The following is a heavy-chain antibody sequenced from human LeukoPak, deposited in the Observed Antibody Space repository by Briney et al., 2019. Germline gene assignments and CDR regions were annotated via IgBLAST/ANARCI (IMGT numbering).Heavy chain of an antibody. CDR2: INHSGST. CDR3: AREDGDY. V-gene: IGHV4-34*01. CDR1: GGPFSGYY. Sequence: SETLSLTCAVYGGPFSGYYWSWIRQPPGKGLEWIGEINHSGSTNYNPSLKSRVTISVDTSKNQISLKLSSVTAADTAVYYCAREDGDYWGQGTLVTVSS. J-gene: IGHJ4*02.